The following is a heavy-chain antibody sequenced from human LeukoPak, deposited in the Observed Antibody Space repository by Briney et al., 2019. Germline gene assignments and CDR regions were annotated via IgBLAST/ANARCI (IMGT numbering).Heavy chain of an antibody. CDR3: ARATGVMPHY. Sequence: PSETLSLTCTVSGGSISSSSYYWGWIRQPPGKGLEWIGSIYYSGSTYYNPSLKIRVTISVDTSKNQFSLKLSSVTAADTAVYYCARATGVMPHYWGQGTLVTVSS. V-gene: IGHV4-39*01. CDR2: IYYSGST. CDR1: GGSISSSSYY. D-gene: IGHD3-16*01. J-gene: IGHJ4*02.